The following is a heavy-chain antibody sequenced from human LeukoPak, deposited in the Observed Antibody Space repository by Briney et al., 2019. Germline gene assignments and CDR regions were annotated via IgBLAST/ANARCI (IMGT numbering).Heavy chain of an antibody. CDR1: GFTFSSYA. J-gene: IGHJ3*02. D-gene: IGHD2-2*01. CDR2: ISSSSSYI. V-gene: IGHV3-21*01. Sequence: GGSLRLSCAASGFTFSSYAMNWVRQAPGKGLEWVSSISSSSSYIYYADSVKGRFTISRDNAKNSLYLQMNSLRAGDTAVYYCARDSRIVVVPAAPSDAFDIWGQGTMVTVSS. CDR3: ARDSRIVVVPAAPSDAFDI.